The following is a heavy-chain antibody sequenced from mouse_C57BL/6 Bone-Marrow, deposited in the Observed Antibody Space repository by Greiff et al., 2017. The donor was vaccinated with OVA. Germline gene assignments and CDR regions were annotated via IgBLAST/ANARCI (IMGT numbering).Heavy chain of an antibody. CDR3: ARNLQLGRAY. J-gene: IGHJ3*01. D-gene: IGHD4-1*02. Sequence: VKLMESGPGLVQPSQSLSITCTVSGFSLTSYGVHWVRQSPGKGLEWLGVIWSGGSTDYNAAFISRLSISKDNSKSQVFFKMNSLQADDTAIYYCARNLQLGRAYWGQGTLVTVSA. CDR1: GFSLTSYG. CDR2: IWSGGST. V-gene: IGHV2-2*01.